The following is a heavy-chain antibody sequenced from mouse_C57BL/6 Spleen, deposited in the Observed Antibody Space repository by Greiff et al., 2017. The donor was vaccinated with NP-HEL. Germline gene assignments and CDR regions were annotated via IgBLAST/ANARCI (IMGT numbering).Heavy chain of an antibody. Sequence: QVQLQQPGAELVRPGSSVKLSCKASGYTFTSYWMHWVKQRPIQGLEWIGNIDPSDSETHYNQKFKDKATWTVDKSSSTAYMQLSSLTSEDSAVYYCARQTYYDYDGAWFAYWGQGTLVTVSA. CDR1: GYTFTSYW. CDR3: ARQTYYDYDGAWFAY. CDR2: IDPSDSET. J-gene: IGHJ3*01. D-gene: IGHD2-4*01. V-gene: IGHV1-52*01.